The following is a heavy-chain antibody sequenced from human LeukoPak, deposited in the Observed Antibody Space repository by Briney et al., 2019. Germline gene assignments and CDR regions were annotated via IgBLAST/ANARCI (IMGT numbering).Heavy chain of an antibody. D-gene: IGHD2-2*01. CDR2: ISSSGSTI. J-gene: IGHJ4*02. V-gene: IGHV3-11*01. CDR1: GFTFSDYY. Sequence: GGSLRLSCAASGFTFSDYYMSWIRQAPGKGLEWVSYISSSGSTIYYADSVKGRFTISRDNAKNSLYLQMNSLRAEDTAVYYCARAGRIVAVPAAIDLDYWGQGTLVTVSS. CDR3: ARAGRIVAVPAAIDLDY.